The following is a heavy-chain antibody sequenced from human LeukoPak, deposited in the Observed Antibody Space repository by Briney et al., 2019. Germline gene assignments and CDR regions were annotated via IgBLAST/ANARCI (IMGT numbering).Heavy chain of an antibody. D-gene: IGHD5-18*01. CDR1: GGSFSGYY. V-gene: IGHV4-34*01. CDR3: ARGGVDTAMEGAFDI. Sequence: SETLSLTCAVDGGSFSGYYWSWIRQPPGKGLEWIGEINHSGSTNYNPSLKSRVTISVDTSKNQFSLELSSVTAADTAVYYCARGGVDTAMEGAFDIWGQGTMVTVSS. J-gene: IGHJ3*02. CDR2: INHSGST.